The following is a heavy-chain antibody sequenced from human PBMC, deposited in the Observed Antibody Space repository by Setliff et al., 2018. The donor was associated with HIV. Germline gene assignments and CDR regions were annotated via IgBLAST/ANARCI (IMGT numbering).Heavy chain of an antibody. V-gene: IGHV1-3*01. D-gene: IGHD2-21*02. J-gene: IGHJ3*02. Sequence: ASVKVSCKASGYNFNRYGIHWVRQAPGQRPEWMGWFNLENFYTKYSQNFQGRVTITTETSATTAFMELSNLKSEDTAMYYCARSVVVYGGDSVPFDIWGPGTLVTVSS. CDR3: ARSVVVYGGDSVPFDI. CDR1: GYNFNRYG. CDR2: FNLENFYT.